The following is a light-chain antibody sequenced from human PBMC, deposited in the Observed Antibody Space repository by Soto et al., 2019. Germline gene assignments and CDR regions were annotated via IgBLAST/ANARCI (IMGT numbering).Light chain of an antibody. CDR1: SSNIGSNY. Sequence: QSVLTQPPSASGTPGQRVTISCSGSSSNIGSNYVYWYQQLPGTAPKLLIYSNNQRPSGVPDRFSGSKSGTSASLAISGLRSDDEAAYYCAAWDDSLSGPVFGTGTKVTVL. CDR2: SNN. J-gene: IGLJ1*01. V-gene: IGLV1-47*02. CDR3: AAWDDSLSGPV.